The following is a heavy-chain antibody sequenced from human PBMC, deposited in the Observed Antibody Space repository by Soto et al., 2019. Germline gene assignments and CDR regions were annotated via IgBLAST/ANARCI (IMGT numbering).Heavy chain of an antibody. J-gene: IGHJ6*03. D-gene: IGHD4-17*01. CDR2: ISAYNGNT. V-gene: IGHV1-18*01. Sequence: GASVKVSCKASGYTFTSYGISWVRQAPGQGLEWMGWISAYNGNTNYAQKLQGRVTMTTDTSTSTAYMELRSLRSDDTAVYYCARVYGDYFSTFLHLYYYMDVWGKGTTVTVSS. CDR3: ARVYGDYFSTFLHLYYYMDV. CDR1: GYTFTSYG.